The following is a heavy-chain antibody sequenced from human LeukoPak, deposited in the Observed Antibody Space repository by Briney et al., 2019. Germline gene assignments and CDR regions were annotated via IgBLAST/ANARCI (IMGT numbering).Heavy chain of an antibody. CDR3: AREKTVTTLFRGXYYYXXYGMDV. V-gene: IGHV4-61*01. CDR2: IYYSGST. D-gene: IGHD4-17*01. J-gene: IGHJ6*02. CDR1: GGSVSSGSYY. Sequence: PSETLSLTCTVSGGSVSSGSYYWSWIRQPPGKGLEWIGYIYYSGSTNYNPSLKSRVTISVDTSKNQFSLKLSSVTAADTAVYYCAREKTVTTLFRGXYYYXXYGMDVWGQXTXXXVSS.